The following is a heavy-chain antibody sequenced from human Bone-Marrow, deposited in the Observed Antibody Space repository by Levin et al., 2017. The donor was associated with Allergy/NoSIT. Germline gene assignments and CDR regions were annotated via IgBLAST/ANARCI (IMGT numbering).Heavy chain of an antibody. V-gene: IGHV3-23*01. CDR3: AKGHGTGAAPEY. J-gene: IGHJ4*02. CDR1: GFPFKTYA. CDR2: IGATGGGST. Sequence: LSLTCAASGFPFKTYAMSWVRPAPGKGLEWVSGIGATGGGSTYYADSVKGRFTVSRDNSKNTLYLKINTLRPEDTAIYYCAKGHGTGAAPEYWGQGVLVTVSS. D-gene: IGHD2-8*02.